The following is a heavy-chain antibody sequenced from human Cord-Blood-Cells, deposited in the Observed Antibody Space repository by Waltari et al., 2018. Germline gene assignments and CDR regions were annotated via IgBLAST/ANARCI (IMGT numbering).Heavy chain of an antibody. J-gene: IGHJ4*02. CDR1: GFTFDDYA. CDR2: ISWNRGSI. V-gene: IGHV3-9*01. D-gene: IGHD6-13*01. Sequence: EVQLVESGGGLVQPGRSLRLSCAASGFTFDDYAMHWVRQAPGKGLEWVSGISWNRGSIGYADSVKGRFTISRDNAKNSLYLQMNSLRAEDTALYYCATAPTGGYSSSWYYFDYWGQGTLVTVSS. CDR3: ATAPTGGYSSSWYYFDY.